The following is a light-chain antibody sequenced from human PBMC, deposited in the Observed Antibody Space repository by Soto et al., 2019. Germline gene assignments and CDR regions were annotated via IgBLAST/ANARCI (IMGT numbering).Light chain of an antibody. V-gene: IGKV1-5*03. J-gene: IGKJ4*01. CDR1: QSISSW. Sequence: DIQMTQSPSTLSASVGDRVTITCRASQSISSWLAWYQQKPGKAPKLLISKASSLESGVPSRFSGSGSGTEFTLTISSLQPDDFATYYCQQYNSYSPLTFGGGTKLEIK. CDR2: KAS. CDR3: QQYNSYSPLT.